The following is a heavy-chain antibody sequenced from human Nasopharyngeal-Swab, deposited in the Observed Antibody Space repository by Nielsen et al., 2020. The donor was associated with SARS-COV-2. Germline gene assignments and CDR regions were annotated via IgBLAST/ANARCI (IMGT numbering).Heavy chain of an antibody. Sequence: RQCPGQGLARVGFIYYSGSTYYNPSLKRRVTISVDTSKNQFSLKLSSVTAADTAVYYCARAYRGITMIVGVFEYFDYWGQGTLVTVSS. D-gene: IGHD3-22*01. CDR2: IYYSGST. J-gene: IGHJ4*02. V-gene: IGHV4-30-4*01. CDR3: ARAYRGITMIVGVFEYFDY.